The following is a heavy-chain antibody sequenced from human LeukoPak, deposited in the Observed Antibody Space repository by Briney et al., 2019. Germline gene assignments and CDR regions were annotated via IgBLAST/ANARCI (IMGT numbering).Heavy chain of an antibody. CDR3: ARFLSSGPTKGAFDI. J-gene: IGHJ3*02. CDR2: IYPGDSDT. Sequence: GESLKISCKCSGYSFTSYWIGWVRQMPGKGLEWMGIIYPGDSDTRYSPSFQGQVTISADKSISTAYLQWSSLKASDTAMYYCARFLSSGPTKGAFDIWGQGTMVTVSS. V-gene: IGHV5-51*01. CDR1: GYSFTSYW. D-gene: IGHD6-19*01.